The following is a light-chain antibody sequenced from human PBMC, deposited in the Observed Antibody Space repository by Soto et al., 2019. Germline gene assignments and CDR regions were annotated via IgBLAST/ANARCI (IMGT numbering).Light chain of an antibody. CDR2: EVS. CDR3: SSYAGSNNLVV. CDR1: SSDVGGYNY. Sequence: QSALTQPPSASGSPGQSVTISCTGTSSDVGGYNYVSWYQQLPGKAPKLMIYEVSKRPSGVPDRFSGCKSGNTASLTVSGLQAEDEADYYCSSYAGSNNLVVFGGGTKLTVL. V-gene: IGLV2-8*01. J-gene: IGLJ2*01.